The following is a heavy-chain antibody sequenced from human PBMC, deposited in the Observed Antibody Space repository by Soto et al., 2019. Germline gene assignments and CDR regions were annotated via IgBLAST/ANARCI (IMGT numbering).Heavy chain of an antibody. J-gene: IGHJ4*02. CDR3: ARDMGVNDNGDYVDY. CDR1: GYTFTNYG. D-gene: IGHD4-17*01. V-gene: IGHV1-18*01. CDR2: ISGYNGNT. Sequence: QGHLVQSGAEVKKPGASVTVSGKASGYTFTNYGIIWVRQAPGRGPEGMGWISGYNGNTKYAPKFQGRVTLNSDTSTSTSYIQLRSHRSADTAVYYCARDMGVNDNGDYVDYWGQGTLDTVSS.